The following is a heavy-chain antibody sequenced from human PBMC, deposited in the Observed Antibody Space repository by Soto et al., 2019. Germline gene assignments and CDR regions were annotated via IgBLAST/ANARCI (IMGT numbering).Heavy chain of an antibody. CDR2: IYYSGST. Sequence: SETLSLTCTVSGGSISSSSYYWGWIRQPPGKGLEWIGSIYYSGSTYYNPSLKSRVTISVDTSKNQFSLKLSSVTAADTAVYYCARHAGEGYYFDYWGQGTLVTVSS. CDR3: ARHAGEGYYFDY. D-gene: IGHD2-21*01. J-gene: IGHJ4*02. CDR1: GGSISSSSYY. V-gene: IGHV4-39*01.